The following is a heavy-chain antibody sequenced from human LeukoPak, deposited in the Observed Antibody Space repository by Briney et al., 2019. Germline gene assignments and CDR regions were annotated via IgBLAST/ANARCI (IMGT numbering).Heavy chain of an antibody. CDR3: ARAVRYCSSTSCSYYFDY. J-gene: IGHJ4*02. D-gene: IGHD2-2*01. CDR2: MNPNSGNT. Sequence: ASVKVSCKASGYTFTSYGISWVRQAPGQGLEWMGWMNPNSGNTGYAQKFQGRVTMTRNTSISTAYMELSSLRSEDTAVYYCARAVRYCSSTSCSYYFDYWGQGTLVTVSS. CDR1: GYTFTSYG. V-gene: IGHV1-8*02.